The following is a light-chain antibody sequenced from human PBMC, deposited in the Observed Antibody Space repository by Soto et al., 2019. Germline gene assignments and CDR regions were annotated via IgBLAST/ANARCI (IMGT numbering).Light chain of an antibody. J-gene: IGKJ1*01. CDR3: QQYRSCPPWT. CDR2: GAS. CDR1: QSVSSSY. V-gene: IGKV3-20*01. Sequence: EIVLTQSPGTLSLSPGERATLSCRASQSVSSSYLAWYQQKPGQAPRLLIYGASSRATGIPDRFSGSGSGTDFTLTIIRLEHADFAVYYCQQYRSCPPWTFGQGTKVEIK.